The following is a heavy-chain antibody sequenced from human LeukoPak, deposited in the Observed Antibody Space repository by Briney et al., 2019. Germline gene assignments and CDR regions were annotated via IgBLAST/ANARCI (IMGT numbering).Heavy chain of an antibody. D-gene: IGHD3-16*02. Sequence: ASVQVSCKASGCTFTSYYRHCVRQAPGEGLEGMGIINPSGGSTSYARKFLARVTMITASSTSAVYMELSSLRSEDTAVYYCARAMSMITFGGVIVPDFDYWGQGTLVTVSS. CDR2: INPSGGST. CDR1: GCTFTSYY. CDR3: ARAMSMITFGGVIVPDFDY. V-gene: IGHV1-46*01. J-gene: IGHJ4*02.